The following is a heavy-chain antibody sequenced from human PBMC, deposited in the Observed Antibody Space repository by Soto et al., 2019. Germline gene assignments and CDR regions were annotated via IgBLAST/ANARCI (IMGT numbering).Heavy chain of an antibody. Sequence: PSETLSLTCSVSGGSISGSYWSWIRQSPGKGLEWLGYVHYTGSTNYSPSLRSRVSISVDTSKNEFSLRLSSVTAADTAVYFCARSVAVPGAHIDYWGQRTQVTVSS. CDR3: ARSVAVPGAHIDY. V-gene: IGHV4-59*01. CDR1: GGSISGSY. CDR2: VHYTGST. D-gene: IGHD6-19*01. J-gene: IGHJ4*02.